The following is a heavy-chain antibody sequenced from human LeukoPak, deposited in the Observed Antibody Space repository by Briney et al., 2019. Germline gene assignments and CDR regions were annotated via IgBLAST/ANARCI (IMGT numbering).Heavy chain of an antibody. CDR1: GFTFSSYA. J-gene: IGHJ6*04. CDR2: ISGSGGST. Sequence: GGSLRLSCAASGFTFSSYAMSWVRQAPGKGLEWVSAISGSGGSTYYADSVKGRFTISRDNSKNTLYLQMNSLRAEDTAVYYCADCVVPAAMRSYYYYGMDVWGKGTTVTASS. D-gene: IGHD2-2*01. CDR3: ADCVVPAAMRSYYYYGMDV. V-gene: IGHV3-23*01.